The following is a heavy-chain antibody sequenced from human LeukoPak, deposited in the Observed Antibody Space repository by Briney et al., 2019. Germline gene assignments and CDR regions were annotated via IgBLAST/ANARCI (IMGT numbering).Heavy chain of an antibody. V-gene: IGHV4-39*02. J-gene: IGHJ2*01. CDR3: ARAFRARYFDL. CDR2: IYHTGRS. CDR1: GASISNSPNY. D-gene: IGHD2/OR15-2a*01. Sequence: SETLSLTRIVSGASISNSPNYWSWIRQPPGKGLEWIGSIYHTGRSYYNPSPKSRATTSVDTSKNRFSLKLSSVTAADTAVYYCARAFRARYFDLWGRGTLVTVSS.